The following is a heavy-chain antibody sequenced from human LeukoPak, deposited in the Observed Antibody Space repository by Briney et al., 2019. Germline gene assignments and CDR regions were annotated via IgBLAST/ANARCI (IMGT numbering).Heavy chain of an antibody. D-gene: IGHD2-15*01. J-gene: IGHJ4*02. CDR1: VDSISSSSYY. CDR3: PRQKPLVGVSATGCYCDY. Sequence: SETLSLTCTVSVDSISSSSYYWGWIRQPPGKGLEWIGSVHYSGNTYYTSSLKSRVTISVDTSKNQFSLNLNSVTAADTAVYYCPRQKPLVGVSATGCYCDYWGQGTLVTVSS. CDR2: VHYSGNT. V-gene: IGHV4-39*01.